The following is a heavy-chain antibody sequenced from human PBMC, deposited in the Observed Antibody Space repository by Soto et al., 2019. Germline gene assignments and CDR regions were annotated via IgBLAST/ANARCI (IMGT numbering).Heavy chain of an antibody. J-gene: IGHJ5*02. D-gene: IGHD1-7*01. Sequence: EVQLVESGGGLVQPGGSLRLSCAASGFTFSSYSMNWVRQAPGKGLEWVSYISSSSSTIYYADSVKGRFTISRDNAKNSLYLQMNSLRDEDTAVYYCARDFFGRGRNWNYVDVSRFDPWGQGTLVTVSS. CDR1: GFTFSSYS. CDR3: ARDFFGRGRNWNYVDVSRFDP. V-gene: IGHV3-48*02. CDR2: ISSSSSTI.